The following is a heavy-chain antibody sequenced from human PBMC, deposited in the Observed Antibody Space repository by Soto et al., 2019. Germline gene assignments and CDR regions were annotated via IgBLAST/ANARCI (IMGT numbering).Heavy chain of an antibody. Sequence: QVQLVESGGGVVQPGRSLRLSCAASGFIFNNYGMHWVRQAPGKGLEWVAVISYDGDNKYYADSVKGRFTVSRDNSKKTLFLQMNSLRPEDTAVYYCAKDIALVRGVIIDLDVWGQGTTVTVSS. D-gene: IGHD3-10*01. CDR1: GFIFNNYG. CDR2: ISYDGDNK. V-gene: IGHV3-30*18. CDR3: AKDIALVRGVIIDLDV. J-gene: IGHJ6*02.